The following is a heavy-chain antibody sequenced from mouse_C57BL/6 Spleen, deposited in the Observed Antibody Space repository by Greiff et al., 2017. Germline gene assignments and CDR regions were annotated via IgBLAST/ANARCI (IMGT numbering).Heavy chain of an antibody. CDR1: GYAFSSYW. D-gene: IGHD2-3*01. J-gene: IGHJ4*01. CDR3: AGGGYYPDY. CDR2: IYPGDGDT. Sequence: VKLMESGAELVKPGASVKISCKASGYAFSSYWMNWVKQRPGKGLEWIEQIYPGDGDTNYNGKFKGKATLNSDKSSTTAYMQLSSLTSEDSAVYFCAGGGYYPDYRGQGTSVTVSS. V-gene: IGHV1-80*01.